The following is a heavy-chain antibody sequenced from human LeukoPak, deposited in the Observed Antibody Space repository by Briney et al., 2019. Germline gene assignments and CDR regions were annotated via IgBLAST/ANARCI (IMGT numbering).Heavy chain of an antibody. CDR2: IRDNGET. D-gene: IGHD3-10*01. Sequence: SETLSLTCDVSGLSFIGYYWSWIRQSPGKGLEWIGEIRDNGETNRNPNLRSRLTMSVDPSKSQFSLRLTSMTAADAGFYYCVRGRGRQDLGSTVYQKDNWFDPWGQGTLVTVSS. CDR3: VRGRGRQDLGSTVYQKDNWFDP. J-gene: IGHJ5*02. CDR1: GLSFIGYY. V-gene: IGHV4-34*01.